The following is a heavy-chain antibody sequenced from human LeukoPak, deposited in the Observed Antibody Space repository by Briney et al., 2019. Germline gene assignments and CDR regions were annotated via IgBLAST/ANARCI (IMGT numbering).Heavy chain of an antibody. D-gene: IGHD3-9*01. CDR3: AREYYDILTGYRNFDY. Sequence: SETLSLTCAVYGGSFSGYYWSWIRQPPGKGLEWIGYIYYSGSTNYNPSLKSRVTISVDTSKNQFSLKLSSVTAADTAVYYCAREYYDILTGYRNFDYWGQGTLVTVSS. V-gene: IGHV4-59*01. CDR1: GGSFSGYY. J-gene: IGHJ4*02. CDR2: IYYSGST.